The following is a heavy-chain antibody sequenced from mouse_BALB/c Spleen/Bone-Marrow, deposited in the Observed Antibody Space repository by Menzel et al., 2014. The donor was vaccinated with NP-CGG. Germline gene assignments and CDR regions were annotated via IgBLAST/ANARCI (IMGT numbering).Heavy chain of an antibody. V-gene: IGHV2-9*02. CDR1: GFSLTSYG. Sequence: VKLMESGPGLVAPSQSLSITCTVSGFSLTSYGVHWVRRPPGKGLEWLGVIWAGGSTDYNSALMSRLSISKDNSKSQVFLKMNSLQTDDTAMYYCARERPNYFDNWGQGTVLTVSS. J-gene: IGHJ2*01. CDR3: ARERPNYFDN. CDR2: IWAGGST.